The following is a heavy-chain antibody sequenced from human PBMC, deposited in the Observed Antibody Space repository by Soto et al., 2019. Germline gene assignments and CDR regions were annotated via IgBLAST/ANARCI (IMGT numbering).Heavy chain of an antibody. V-gene: IGHV1-3*01. CDR1: GYTFTNYG. D-gene: IGHD6-19*01. Sequence: QVQLVQSGAEVKKPGASVQVSCKASGYTFTNYGIHCVRQAPGQRLEWMGWINSGNGNTKYSQKLQGRVTMNRDTSASTAYSELSSLRSEDTAVDDCERSGYSSGWYHWYFDFWGRGTLVTVSS. CDR2: INSGNGNT. CDR3: ERSGYSSGWYHWYFDF. J-gene: IGHJ2*01.